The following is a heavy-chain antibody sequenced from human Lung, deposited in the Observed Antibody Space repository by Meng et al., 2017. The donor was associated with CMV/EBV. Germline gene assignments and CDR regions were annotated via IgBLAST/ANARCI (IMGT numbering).Heavy chain of an antibody. V-gene: IGHV1-2*02. J-gene: IGHJ4*02. CDR3: ARAIAVAGTAPFDY. D-gene: IGHD6-19*01. CDR2: INSYTGGT. Sequence: ASVKVSXXXXGYTFTGYHIHWVRQAPGQGLQWMGWINSYTGGTISAQKFQGRVTMTRDTSISTASMELRRLTSDDTAVYFCARAIAVAGTAPFDYWGQGTLVTVSS. CDR1: GYTFTGYH.